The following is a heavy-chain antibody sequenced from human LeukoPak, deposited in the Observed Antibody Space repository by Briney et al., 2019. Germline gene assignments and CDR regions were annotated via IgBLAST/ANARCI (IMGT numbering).Heavy chain of an antibody. D-gene: IGHD3-22*01. V-gene: IGHV4-34*01. CDR2: INHSGST. CDR1: GGSFSGYY. CDR3: ARVVSGFIDY. Sequence: SETLSLTCAVYGGSFSGYYWSWIRQPAGKGLEWIGEINHSGSTNYNPSLKSRVTISVDTSKNQFSLKLSSVTAADTAVYYCARVVSGFIDYWGQGTLVTVSS. J-gene: IGHJ4*02.